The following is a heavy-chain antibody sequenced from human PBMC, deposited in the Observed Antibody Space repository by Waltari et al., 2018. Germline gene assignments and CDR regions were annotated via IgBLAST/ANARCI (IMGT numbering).Heavy chain of an antibody. V-gene: IGHV4-39*01. CDR2: IYYSRRT. J-gene: IGHJ6*02. CDR1: GGSISSSSYY. D-gene: IGHD3-16*01. CDR3: ASRAPHVWGVRGYYYYYGMDV. Sequence: QLQLQESGPGLVKPSETLSLTCTVSGGSISSSSYYWGWIRQPPGKGLEWIGRIYYSRRTDYDPSHKSRVSISVGTSKNQLSLKLSPVTAADTAVYYCASRAPHVWGVRGYYYYYGMDVWGQGTTVTVSS.